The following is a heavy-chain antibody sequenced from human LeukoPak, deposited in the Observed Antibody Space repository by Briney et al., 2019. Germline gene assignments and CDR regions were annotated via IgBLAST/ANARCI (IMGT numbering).Heavy chain of an antibody. CDR2: ISSSSTLI. D-gene: IGHD3-22*01. CDR1: GFTFNSYS. CDR3: ASGYYYDSSGFQSHAFDI. V-gene: IGHV3-21*01. J-gene: IGHJ3*02. Sequence: PGGSLRLSCAASGFTFNSYSMNWVRQAPGKGLEWVSSISSSSTLIYYADSMKGRFTISRDNAKNSLYLHMNSLRAEDTAVHYCASGYYYDSSGFQSHAFDIWGQGTMVTVSS.